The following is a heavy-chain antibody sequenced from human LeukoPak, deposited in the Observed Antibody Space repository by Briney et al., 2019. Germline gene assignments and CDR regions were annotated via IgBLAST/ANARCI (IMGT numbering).Heavy chain of an antibody. CDR3: ARLPAAINGYFDP. Sequence: GGSLRLSCAASGFTFSSYAMSWVRQAPGKGLEWVSAISGGGAGTYYADSVKGRFTISRDNSKNALYLQMYSLRAEDTAVYYCARLPAAINGYFDPWGQGTLVTVSS. CDR1: GFTFSSYA. D-gene: IGHD2-2*01. J-gene: IGHJ5*02. CDR2: ISGGGAGT. V-gene: IGHV3-23*01.